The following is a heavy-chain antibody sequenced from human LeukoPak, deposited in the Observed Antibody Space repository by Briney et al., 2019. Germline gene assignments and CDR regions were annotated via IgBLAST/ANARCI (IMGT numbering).Heavy chain of an antibody. Sequence: SVKVSCKASGGTFSSYAISWVRQAPEQGLEWMGGIIPIFGTANYAQKFQGRVTITADESTSTAYMELSSLRSEDTAVYYCAREGRIAVAGTGSDWFDPWGQGTLVTVSS. CDR2: IIPIFGTA. D-gene: IGHD6-19*01. V-gene: IGHV1-69*13. J-gene: IGHJ5*02. CDR3: AREGRIAVAGTGSDWFDP. CDR1: GGTFSSYA.